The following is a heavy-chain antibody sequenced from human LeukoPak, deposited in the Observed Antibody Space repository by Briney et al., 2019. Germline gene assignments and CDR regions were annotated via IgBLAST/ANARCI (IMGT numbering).Heavy chain of an antibody. D-gene: IGHD3-22*01. V-gene: IGHV4-4*07. Sequence: PSETLSLTCTVSGDSISNYYWSWIRQPAGKGLEWIGRYYTSESTDYNPSLKSRVTMSVDTSKNQFFLKLSSVTAADTAVYYCARDGDYYDSSGSFDSWGQGTLVTVSS. CDR1: GDSISNYY. CDR2: YYTSEST. CDR3: ARDGDYYDSSGSFDS. J-gene: IGHJ4*02.